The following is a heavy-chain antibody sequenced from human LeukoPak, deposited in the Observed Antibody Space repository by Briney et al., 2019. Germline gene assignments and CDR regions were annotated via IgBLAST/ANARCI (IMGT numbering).Heavy chain of an antibody. J-gene: IGHJ5*02. CDR3: ARVLWDSSSWYMGWFDP. CDR1: GGSISSGGYS. Sequence: PSQTLSLTCAVSGGSISSGGYSWSWIRQPPGKGLEWIVYIYHSGSTYYNPSLKSRVTISVNRSKNQFSLKLSSVTAADTAVYYCARVLWDSSSWYMGWFDPWGQGTLVTVSS. CDR2: IYHSGST. V-gene: IGHV4-30-2*01. D-gene: IGHD6-13*01.